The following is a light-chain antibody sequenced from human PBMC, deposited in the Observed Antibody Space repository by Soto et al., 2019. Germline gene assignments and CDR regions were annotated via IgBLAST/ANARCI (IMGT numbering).Light chain of an antibody. J-gene: IGKJ1*01. CDR2: GAS. CDR1: QSVSSSY. Sequence: EIVLTQSPGTLSLSPGERATLSCRASQSVSSSYLAWYQQKPGQAPRLLIYGASSRATGIPDRFSGSGSGIDFTLTISRLEPEDFAVYYCLQYGSSSWTFGQGTKVEIK. CDR3: LQYGSSSWT. V-gene: IGKV3-20*01.